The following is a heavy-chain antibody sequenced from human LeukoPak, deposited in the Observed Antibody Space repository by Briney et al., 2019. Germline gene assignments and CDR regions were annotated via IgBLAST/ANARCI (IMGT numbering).Heavy chain of an antibody. CDR2: IYSSGNT. J-gene: IGHJ4*02. Sequence: SETLSLTCIVSGGSIRSYYWSWIRPPPGKGLEWIGYIYSSGNTNYSPSLKSRDTISVHTAKNQFSLKQSPVTAADTDIYYCVRHASLYLFDYWGQGTLVTVSS. D-gene: IGHD5/OR15-5a*01. CDR1: GGSIRSYY. CDR3: VRHASLYLFDY. V-gene: IGHV4-59*08.